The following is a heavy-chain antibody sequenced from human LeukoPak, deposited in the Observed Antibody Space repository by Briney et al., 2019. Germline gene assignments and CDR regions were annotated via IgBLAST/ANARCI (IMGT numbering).Heavy chain of an antibody. CDR1: GGALSSYY. CDR3: ARGALLWFGDRMEYYFDY. Sequence: SETLSLTCTVSGGALSSYYWSWIRQPPGKGLEWIGVIYYSGNTNYNPSLKSRVTISVDTSKNQFSLKLSSMTAADTAVYYCARGALLWFGDRMEYYFDYWGQGTLLTVSS. CDR2: IYYSGNT. D-gene: IGHD3-10*01. J-gene: IGHJ4*02. V-gene: IGHV4-59*01.